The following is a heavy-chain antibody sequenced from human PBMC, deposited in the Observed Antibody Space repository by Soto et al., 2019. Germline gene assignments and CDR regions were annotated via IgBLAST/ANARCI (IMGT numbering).Heavy chain of an antibody. J-gene: IGHJ6*02. CDR3: ARRPDGYYYYGMDV. Sequence: QVQLVQSGAEVKKPGASVKVSCKASGYSFTSYAIDWVRHATGQGLEWMVWMNPNSGITGYAQKFQGRVTMTRNTSIRTAYMELSSLRSEDTAVYYCARRPDGYYYYGMDVWGQGTTVTVSS. V-gene: IGHV1-8*01. CDR1: GYSFTSYA. CDR2: MNPNSGIT.